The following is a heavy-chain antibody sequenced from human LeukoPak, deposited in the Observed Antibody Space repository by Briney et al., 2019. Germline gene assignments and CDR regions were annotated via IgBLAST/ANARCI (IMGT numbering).Heavy chain of an antibody. Sequence: SETLSLTCTVSGGSISSYYWSWIRQPPGKGLEWIGYIYTSGSTNYNPSLKSRVTISVDTSKNQFSLKLSSVTAADTAVYYCARGPYYYGSGSYRKYYYYYGMDVWGQGTTVTVSS. CDR2: IYTSGST. V-gene: IGHV4-4*09. J-gene: IGHJ6*02. CDR3: ARGPYYYGSGSYRKYYYYYGMDV. D-gene: IGHD3-10*01. CDR1: GGSISSYY.